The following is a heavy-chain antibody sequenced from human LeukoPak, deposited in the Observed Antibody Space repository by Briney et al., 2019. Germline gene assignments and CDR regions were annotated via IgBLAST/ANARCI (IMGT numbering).Heavy chain of an antibody. CDR1: GFTLSSYA. J-gene: IGHJ4*02. V-gene: IGHV3-23*01. CDR2: ISGSGGST. Sequence: GGSLRLSCAASGFTLSSYAMSWVRQAPGKGLEWVSAISGSGGSTYYADSVKGRFTISRDNSKNPLYLQMNSLRAEDTAVYYCAKGSIKGFGELLLYFDYWGQGTLVTVSS. CDR3: AKGSIKGFGELLLYFDY. D-gene: IGHD3-10*01.